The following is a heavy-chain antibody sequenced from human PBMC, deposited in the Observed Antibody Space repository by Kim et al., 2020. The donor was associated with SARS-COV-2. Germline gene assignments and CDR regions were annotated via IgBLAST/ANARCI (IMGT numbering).Heavy chain of an antibody. CDR1: GFTFSSYA. CDR2: IYSGGSST. Sequence: GGSLRLSCAASGFTFSSYAMSWVRQAPGKGLEWVSVIYSGGSSTYYADSVKGRFTISRDNSKNTLYLQMNSLRAEDTAVYYCATMVRGVIIYFDYWGQGTLVTASS. CDR3: ATMVRGVIIYFDY. J-gene: IGHJ4*02. V-gene: IGHV3-23*03. D-gene: IGHD3-10*01.